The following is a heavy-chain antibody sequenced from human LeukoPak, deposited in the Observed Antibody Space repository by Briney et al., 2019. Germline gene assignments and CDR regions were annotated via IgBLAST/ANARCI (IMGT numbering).Heavy chain of an antibody. CDR2: IYHSGST. Sequence: SETLSLTCTVSSYSISSGYYWGWVRQPPGKGLEWIGSIYHSGSTDYTPSLKSRVTISLDAFNNHFSLTLSSVTAADTAVYYCARYHSRSHEGWIDPWGQGALVTVSS. V-gene: IGHV4-38-2*02. D-gene: IGHD3-10*01. J-gene: IGHJ5*02. CDR3: ARYHSRSHEGWIDP. CDR1: SYSISSGYY.